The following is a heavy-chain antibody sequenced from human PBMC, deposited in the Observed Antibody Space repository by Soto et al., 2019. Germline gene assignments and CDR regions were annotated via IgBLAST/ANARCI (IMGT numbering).Heavy chain of an antibody. Sequence: ASVKVSCKASGYTFTSYGISWVRQAPGQGLEWMGGISPFIGKANYAQKFQGRVTITADESTSTAYMELSSLRSEDTAVYYCARDDPGYSGYYWGQGTLVTVSS. V-gene: IGHV1-69*13. D-gene: IGHD5-12*01. CDR1: GYTFTSYG. CDR3: ARDDPGYSGYY. CDR2: ISPFIGKA. J-gene: IGHJ4*02.